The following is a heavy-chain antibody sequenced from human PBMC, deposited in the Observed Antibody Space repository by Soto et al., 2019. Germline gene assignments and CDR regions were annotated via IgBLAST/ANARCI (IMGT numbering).Heavy chain of an antibody. J-gene: IGHJ6*02. CDR2: IIPIFGTA. CDR1: GGTFSSYA. Sequence: ASVKVSCKASGGTFSSYAISWVRQAPGQGLEWMGGIIPIFGTANYAQKFQGRVTITADESTSTAYMELSSLRSEDTAVYYCARDADTAMDIDYYYYGMDVWGQGTTVTVSS. D-gene: IGHD5-18*01. V-gene: IGHV1-69*13. CDR3: ARDADTAMDIDYYYYGMDV.